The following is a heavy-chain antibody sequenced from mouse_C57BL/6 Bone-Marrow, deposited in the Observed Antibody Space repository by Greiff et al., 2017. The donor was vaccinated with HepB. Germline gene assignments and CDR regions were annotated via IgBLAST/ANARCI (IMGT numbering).Heavy chain of an antibody. V-gene: IGHV1-55*01. D-gene: IGHD2-14*01. CDR2: IYPGSGST. CDR1: GYTFTSYW. Sequence: QVQLQQPGAELVKPGASVKMSCKASGYTFTSYWITWVKQRPGQGLEWIGDIYPGSGSTNYNEKFKSKATLTVDTSSSTAYMQLSSLTSEDSAVYYCATRGLLKDYFDYWGQGTTLTVSS. J-gene: IGHJ2*01. CDR3: ATRGLLKDYFDY.